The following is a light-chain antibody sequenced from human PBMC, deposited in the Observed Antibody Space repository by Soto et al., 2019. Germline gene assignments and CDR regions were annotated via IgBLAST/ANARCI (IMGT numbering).Light chain of an antibody. CDR3: QQYYSIPFT. J-gene: IGKJ2*01. V-gene: IGKV4-1*01. CDR1: QSVLYNSNNKNH. Sequence: DFVMTQAPDSLAVSLGEGATINCKSSQSVLYNSNNKNHLGWFQQKPGHPPKLLIYGASFRPSGVPDRFSGSRSGTDFTLTISSLQAEDVAVYYCQQYYSIPFTFGQGTKLEI. CDR2: GAS.